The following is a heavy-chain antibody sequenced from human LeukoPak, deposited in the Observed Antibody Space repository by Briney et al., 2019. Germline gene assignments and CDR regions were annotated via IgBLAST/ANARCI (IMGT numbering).Heavy chain of an antibody. V-gene: IGHV4-34*01. CDR2: INHSGST. J-gene: IGHJ4*02. CDR1: GGSFSGYY. CDR3: ARIPHFDY. Sequence: PSETLSLTCAVYGGSFSGYYWSWIRQPPGKGLEWIGEINHSGSTNYNPSLKSRVTISVDTSKNQFSLKLSSVTAADTAVYYCARIPHFDYWGQGTLVTVSS.